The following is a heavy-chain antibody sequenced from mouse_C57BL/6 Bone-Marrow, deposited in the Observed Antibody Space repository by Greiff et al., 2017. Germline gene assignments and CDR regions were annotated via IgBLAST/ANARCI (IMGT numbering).Heavy chain of an antibody. Sequence: VKLVESGPELVKPGASVKLSCKASGYTFTSYDINWVKQRHGQGLEWIGWIYPRDGSTKYNEKFKGKGTLTVDTSSSTACMELHSLTSEDTAVYFCARLEFDGSSGDWYFDVWGTGTTVTGSS. CDR1: GYTFTSYD. CDR3: ARLEFDGSSGDWYFDV. V-gene: IGHV1-85*01. CDR2: IYPRDGST. J-gene: IGHJ1*03. D-gene: IGHD1-1*01.